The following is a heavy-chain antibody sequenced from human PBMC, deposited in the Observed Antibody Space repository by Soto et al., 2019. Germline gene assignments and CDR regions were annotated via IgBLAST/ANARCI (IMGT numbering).Heavy chain of an antibody. V-gene: IGHV3-30*03. J-gene: IGHJ4*02. CDR1: GFTFSSYA. CDR2: ISYDGSDK. CDR3: ARALGELSPESYDY. D-gene: IGHD3-16*02. Sequence: QVQLVESGGGVVQPGRSLRLSCAASGFTFSSYAMHWVRQAPGKGLEWVAVISYDGSDKYYADSVKGRFTISIDNYKNTLNLQMNSLRADDTAVYYCARALGELSPESYDYWGQGTLITVSS.